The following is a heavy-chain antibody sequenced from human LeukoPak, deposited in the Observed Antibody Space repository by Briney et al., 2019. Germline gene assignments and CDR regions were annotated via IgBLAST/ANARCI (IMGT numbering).Heavy chain of an antibody. V-gene: IGHV4-59*08. J-gene: IGHJ4*02. CDR1: SGSISGYY. CDR2: IFYSGST. CDR3: ARQSYGGAYYFFGY. Sequence: SETLSLTCTVSSGSISGYYWTWIRQPPGKGLEWIGNIFYSGSTNYNPSLKSRVTISLDTSKKQFSLKLTSVTAADTAVYYCARQSYGGAYYFFGYWGQGTLVALCS. D-gene: IGHD1-26*01.